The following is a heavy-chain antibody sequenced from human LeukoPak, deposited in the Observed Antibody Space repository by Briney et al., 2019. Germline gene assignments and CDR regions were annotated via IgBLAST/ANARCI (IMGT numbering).Heavy chain of an antibody. CDR3: ARDDLGTTGTTAGAHDP. J-gene: IGHJ5*02. V-gene: IGHV4-59*01. D-gene: IGHD1-1*01. CDR2: IYYSGST. CDR1: GGSISSYS. Sequence: SGPGLVKPSETLSLTCTVSGGSISSYSWSWIRQPPRKGLEWVGYIYYSGSTNYNPSHKSRVSISVDSSKNQFSLKLSSVTAADTAVYYCARDDLGTTGTTAGAHDPWGQGTLVTVSS.